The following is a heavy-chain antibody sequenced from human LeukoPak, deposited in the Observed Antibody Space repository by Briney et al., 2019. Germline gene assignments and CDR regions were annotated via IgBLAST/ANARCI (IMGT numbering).Heavy chain of an antibody. CDR2: INTNTGNP. V-gene: IGHV7-4-1*02. J-gene: IGHJ4*02. D-gene: IGHD6-6*01. Sequence: GASVKVSCKASGYTFTSYAMNWVRQAPGQGLEWMGWINTNTGNPTYAQGFTGRFVFSLGTSVSTAYLQISSLKAEDTAVYYCARLVEYSSSSRLEIDYWGQGTLVTVSS. CDR3: ARLVEYSSSSRLEIDY. CDR1: GYTFTSYA.